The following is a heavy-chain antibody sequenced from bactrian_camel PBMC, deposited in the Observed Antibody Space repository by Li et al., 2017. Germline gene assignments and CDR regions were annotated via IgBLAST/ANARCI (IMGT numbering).Heavy chain of an antibody. CDR2: IADEDGAI. J-gene: IGHJ4*01. D-gene: IGHD7*01. CDR3: KWSVDQYCKGGPYFFY. CDR1: PNTFRPYC. Sequence: HVQLVESGGGVVQLGGSLRLTCEATPNTFRPYCMAWFRQAPGKEREGVAIADEDGAIIYADNVKGRFTISEDNSKNMVYLQMNSLKPEDTAMYYCKWSVDQYCKGGPYFFYWGQGTQVTVS. V-gene: IGHV3S6*01.